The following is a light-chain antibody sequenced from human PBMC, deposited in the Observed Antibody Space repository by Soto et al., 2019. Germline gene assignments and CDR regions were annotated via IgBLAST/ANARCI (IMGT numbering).Light chain of an antibody. CDR3: ATWDSTLSAVV. CDR1: SSNIGSNY. Sequence: QSVLMQPPSVSAAPGQKVTISCSGSSSNIGSNYVSWYQQLPGTAPKLLICDNNKRPSGIPDRFSGSKSDTSATLGITGLQTGDEADYYCATWDSTLSAVVFGGGTQLTVL. CDR2: DNN. J-gene: IGLJ2*01. V-gene: IGLV1-51*01.